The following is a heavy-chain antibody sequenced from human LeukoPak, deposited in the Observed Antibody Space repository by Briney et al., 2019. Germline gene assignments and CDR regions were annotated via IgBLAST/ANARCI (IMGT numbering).Heavy chain of an antibody. CDR2: IKTDGSEK. J-gene: IGHJ4*02. CDR1: GFSFSSYW. D-gene: IGHD6-25*01. V-gene: IGHV3-7*01. Sequence: GGSLRLSCAVSGFSFSSYWMSWVRQAPGKGLECVANIKTDGSEKYYLDSVKGRFTISRDNAKNSLYLQMNSLRGEDTAVYYCAREIIAAGGEDYWGQGTLVTVSS. CDR3: AREIIAAGGEDY.